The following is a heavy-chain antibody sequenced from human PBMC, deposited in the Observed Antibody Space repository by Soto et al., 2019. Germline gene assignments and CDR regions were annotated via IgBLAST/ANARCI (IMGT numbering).Heavy chain of an antibody. CDR3: ARSLFYYYFDY. V-gene: IGHV4-59*01. CDR1: GGSISSYY. J-gene: IGHJ4*02. CDR2: IYYSGST. Sequence: SETLSLTCTVSGGSISSYYWSWIRQPPGKGLEWIGYIYYSGSTNYNPSLKSRVTISVDTSKNQFSLKLSSVTAADTAVYYCARSLFYYYFDYWGQGTLVTVSS. D-gene: IGHD1-26*01.